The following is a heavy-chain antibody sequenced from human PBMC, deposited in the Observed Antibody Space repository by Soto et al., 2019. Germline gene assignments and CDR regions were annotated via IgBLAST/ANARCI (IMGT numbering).Heavy chain of an antibody. V-gene: IGHV1-8*01. CDR1: GYTFTSYD. D-gene: IGHD4-17*01. Sequence: QVQLVQSGAEVKKPGASVKVSCKASGYTFTSYDINWVRQATGQGLEWMGWMNPNRGNTGYAQKFKGRVTMTRNTSISTAYMELSSLRAEDTAVYYCARRHLYGEYGMGKNWFDPWGQGTLVTVSS. J-gene: IGHJ5*02. CDR2: MNPNRGNT. CDR3: ARRHLYGEYGMGKNWFDP.